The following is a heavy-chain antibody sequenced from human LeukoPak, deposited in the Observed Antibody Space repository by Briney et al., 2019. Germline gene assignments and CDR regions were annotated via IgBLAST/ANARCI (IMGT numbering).Heavy chain of an antibody. D-gene: IGHD3-22*01. V-gene: IGHV3-74*01. CDR1: GFTFSSYS. J-gene: IGHJ4*02. Sequence: PGGSLRLSCAASGFTFSSYSMNWVRQAPGKGLVWVSRINSDGSSTNHADSVKGRFTISRDNAKNTLYLQMTNLRVEDTAVYYCARGGVNGAYYYDSSGYPDYWGQGTLVTVSS. CDR2: INSDGSST. CDR3: ARGGVNGAYYYDSSGYPDY.